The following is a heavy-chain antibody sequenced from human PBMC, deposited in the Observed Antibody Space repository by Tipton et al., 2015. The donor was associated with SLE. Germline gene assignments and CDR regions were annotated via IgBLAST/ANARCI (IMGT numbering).Heavy chain of an antibody. CDR3: ASEQWELRSAFDY. CDR2: ISSSSSYI. CDR1: GFTFSSYS. D-gene: IGHD1-26*01. Sequence: SLRLSCAASGFTFSSYSMNWVRQAPGKGLEWVSSISSSSSYIYYADSVKGRFTISRDNAKNSLYLQMNSLRAEDTAVYYCASEQWELRSAFDYWGQGTLVTVSS. J-gene: IGHJ4*02. V-gene: IGHV3-21*01.